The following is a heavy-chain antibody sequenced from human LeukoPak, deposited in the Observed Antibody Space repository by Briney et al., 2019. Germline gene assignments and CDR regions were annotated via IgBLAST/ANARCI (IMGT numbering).Heavy chain of an antibody. CDR3: ARGDTAMAYYYYYYMDV. J-gene: IGHJ6*03. CDR2: VSGSGGST. V-gene: IGHV3-23*01. CDR1: RFIFSDYY. D-gene: IGHD5-18*01. Sequence: PGGSLRLSCAGSRFIFSDYYMTWLRQAPGKGLEWVSAVSGSGGSTYYADSVKGRFTISRDNSKNTLYLQMNSLRAEDTAVYYCARGDTAMAYYYYYYMDVWGKGTTVTVSS.